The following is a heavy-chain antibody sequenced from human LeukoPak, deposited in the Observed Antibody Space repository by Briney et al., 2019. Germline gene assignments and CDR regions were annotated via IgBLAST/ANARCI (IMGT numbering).Heavy chain of an antibody. CDR3: ARDYLAAADPQEIDP. J-gene: IGHJ5*02. Sequence: GGSLRLSCAASGFTVSRNYMTWVRQAPGKGLEWVSVIYSGGNTYYADSVKGRFTISRDNSKNTLYLQMNSLRAEDTAVYYCARDYLAAADPQEIDPWGQGTLVTVSS. CDR2: IYSGGNT. D-gene: IGHD6-13*01. V-gene: IGHV3-53*05. CDR1: GFTVSRNY.